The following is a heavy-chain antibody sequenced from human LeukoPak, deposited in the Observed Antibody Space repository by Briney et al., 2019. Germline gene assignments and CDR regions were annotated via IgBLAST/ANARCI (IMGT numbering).Heavy chain of an antibody. J-gene: IGHJ4*02. V-gene: IGHV3-66*01. D-gene: IGHD5-12*01. CDR1: GFTVSNNY. CDR3: AFSGN. CDR2: IDTGGST. Sequence: GGSLRLSCAASGFTVSNNYMSWVRQAPGKGLEWVSEIDTGGSTAYADSVKGRFTSSRDESRNTLYLQMNNLRVEDTAVYYCAFSGNWDQGTLVTVSS.